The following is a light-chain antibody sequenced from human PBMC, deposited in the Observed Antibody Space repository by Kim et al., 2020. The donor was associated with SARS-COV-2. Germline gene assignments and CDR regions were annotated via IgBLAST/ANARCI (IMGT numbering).Light chain of an antibody. J-gene: IGKJ4*01. Sequence: WSPGERATLSCRASQSVTSNYLAWYQQKPGQTPRLRIYGAASRATGFPDRFSGSGSGTDFTLTISRLEPEDFAVYYCQQYGSSPRFGGGTKVDIK. CDR3: QQYGSSPR. V-gene: IGKV3-20*01. CDR1: QSVTSNY. CDR2: GAA.